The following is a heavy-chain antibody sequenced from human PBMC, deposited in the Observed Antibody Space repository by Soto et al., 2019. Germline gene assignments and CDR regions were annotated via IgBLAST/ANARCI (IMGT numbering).Heavy chain of an antibody. J-gene: IGHJ4*02. D-gene: IGHD6-6*01. CDR3: PKDRSIFHSDGGGFDN. CDR2: ISGTGGST. CDR1: GFTFSSYA. Sequence: AQLLESGGGLVQPGGSLRLSCAASGFTFSSYAMSWVRQAPGKGLEWVSGISGTGGSTYYADSVKGRFTISRDNSKNTLYLQMSNLRAGDTALYYCPKDRSIFHSDGGGFDNWGQGTLVTVSS. V-gene: IGHV3-23*01.